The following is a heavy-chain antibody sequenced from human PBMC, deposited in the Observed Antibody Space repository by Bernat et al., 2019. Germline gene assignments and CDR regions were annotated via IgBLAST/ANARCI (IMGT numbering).Heavy chain of an antibody. D-gene: IGHD4-17*01. CDR1: GYTFTSYG. CDR2: ISAYNGNT. Sequence: QVQLVQSGAEVKKPGASVKVSCKASGYTFTSYGISWVRQAPGQGLEWMGWISAYNGNTNYAQKLQGRVTMTTDTSTSTAYMELRSLRSDDTAVYYCARTVFMTTVTTEYYDGMDVWGQGTTVTVSS. V-gene: IGHV1-18*01. J-gene: IGHJ6*02. CDR3: ARTVFMTTVTTEYYDGMDV.